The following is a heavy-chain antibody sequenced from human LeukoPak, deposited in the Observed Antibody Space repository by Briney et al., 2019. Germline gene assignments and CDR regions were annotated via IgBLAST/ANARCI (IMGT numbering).Heavy chain of an antibody. J-gene: IGHJ4*02. V-gene: IGHV3-48*04. CDR1: GFTFSSYS. Sequence: PGESLRLSCAASGFTFSSYSMNWVRQAPGKGLEWVSYISSSSSTIYYADSVKGRFTISRDNAKNSLYLQMNSLRAEDTAVYYCARDQLGFGELLSKLDYWGQGTLVTVSS. D-gene: IGHD3-10*01. CDR2: ISSSSSTI. CDR3: ARDQLGFGELLSKLDY.